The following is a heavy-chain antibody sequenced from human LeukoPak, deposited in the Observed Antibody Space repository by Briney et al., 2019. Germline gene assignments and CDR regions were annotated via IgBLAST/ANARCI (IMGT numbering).Heavy chain of an antibody. V-gene: IGHV3-49*04. CDR3: GRGLVVVVTNYMDV. CDR2: IKSNLHGGET. J-gene: IGHJ6*03. CDR1: GVDFVEHS. Sequence: TGGSLRLSCRGSGVDFVEHSFTWVRQAPGKGLEWVGLIKSNLHGGETFYAASVAGRFTISRDDSTSSALLLMDRVEVEDTGVYYCGRGLVVVVTNYMDVWGRGTTVTVSS. D-gene: IGHD2-15*01.